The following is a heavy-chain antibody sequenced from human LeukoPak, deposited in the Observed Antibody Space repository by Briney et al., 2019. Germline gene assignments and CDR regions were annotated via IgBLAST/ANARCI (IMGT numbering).Heavy chain of an antibody. J-gene: IGHJ4*02. Sequence: KPSETLSLTCTVSGGSISSSSYYWGWIRQPPGKGLEWIGSIYYSGSTYYNPSLKSRVTISVDTSKNQFSLKLSSVTAADTAVYYCARHCTNGVCYTDFDCWGQGTLVTVSS. D-gene: IGHD2-8*01. CDR2: IYYSGST. CDR1: GGSISSSSYY. V-gene: IGHV4-39*01. CDR3: ARHCTNGVCYTDFDC.